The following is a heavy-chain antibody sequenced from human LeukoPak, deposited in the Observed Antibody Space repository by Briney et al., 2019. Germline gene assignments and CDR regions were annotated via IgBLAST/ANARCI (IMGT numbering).Heavy chain of an antibody. V-gene: IGHV1-69*13. J-gene: IGHJ4*02. D-gene: IGHD3-10*01. CDR2: IIPIFGTA. Sequence: ASVKVSCKASGGTFSSYAISWVRQAPGPGLEWMGGIIPIFGTANYAQKFQGRVTITADESTSTAYMELSSLRSEDTAVYYCARANTMVLYYFDYWGQGTLVTVSS. CDR3: ARANTMVLYYFDY. CDR1: GGTFSSYA.